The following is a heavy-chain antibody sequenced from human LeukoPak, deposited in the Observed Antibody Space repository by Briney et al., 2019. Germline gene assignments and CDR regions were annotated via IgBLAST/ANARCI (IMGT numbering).Heavy chain of an antibody. D-gene: IGHD4-17*01. CDR1: GFTFDDYA. CDR2: ISWNSGSI. V-gene: IGHV3-9*01. CDR3: AKVLHRWATTAYYFDY. J-gene: IGHJ4*02. Sequence: LPGGSLRLSCAASGFTFDDYAMHWVRQAPGKGLEWVSGISWNSGSIGYADSVKGRFTISRDNAKNSLYLQMNSLRAEDTALNYCAKVLHRWATTAYYFDYWGQGTLVTVSS.